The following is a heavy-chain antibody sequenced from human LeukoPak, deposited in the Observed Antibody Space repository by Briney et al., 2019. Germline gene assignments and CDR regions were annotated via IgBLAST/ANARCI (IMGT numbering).Heavy chain of an antibody. V-gene: IGHV3-48*01. Sequence: GVSLRLSCAASGFTFSSYGMIWVRQAPGKGLEWISYISSSSNTIYYADSVKGRFTISRDNAKNSLYLQVSSLRAVDTAVYYCARDPGLMRAAACGDYWGQGTLVIVSS. CDR1: GFTFSSYG. CDR2: ISSSSNTI. D-gene: IGHD6-13*01. J-gene: IGHJ4*02. CDR3: ARDPGLMRAAACGDY.